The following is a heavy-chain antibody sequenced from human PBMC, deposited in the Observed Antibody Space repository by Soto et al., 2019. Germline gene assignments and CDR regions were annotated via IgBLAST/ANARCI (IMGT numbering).Heavy chain of an antibody. CDR3: TRTLWFGELS. CDR2: IYWDGDQ. CDR1: GFSLSTSGVG. V-gene: IGHV2-5*02. Sequence: QITLKESGPMLVKPTQTLTLTCTFSGFSLSTSGVGVGWIRQFQGEALEWLAVIYWDGDQRYSPSLKSRLTITKDTSKNHVVLTRTNMDPVHTATYFCTRTLWFGELSWGQGTLVTVSS. D-gene: IGHD3-10*01. J-gene: IGHJ4*02.